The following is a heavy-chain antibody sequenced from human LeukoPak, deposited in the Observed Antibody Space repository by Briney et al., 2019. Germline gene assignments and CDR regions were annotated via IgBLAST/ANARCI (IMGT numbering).Heavy chain of an antibody. CDR2: ISGSGGST. CDR3: ARATYSGSFLDAFDI. V-gene: IGHV3-23*01. J-gene: IGHJ3*02. Sequence: GGSLRLSCAASGFTFSSYAMSWVRQAPGKGLEWVSAISGSGGSTYYADSVKGRFTISRDNSKNTLYLQMNSLRAEDTAVYYCARATYSGSFLDAFDIWGQGTMVTVSS. CDR1: GFTFSSYA. D-gene: IGHD1-26*01.